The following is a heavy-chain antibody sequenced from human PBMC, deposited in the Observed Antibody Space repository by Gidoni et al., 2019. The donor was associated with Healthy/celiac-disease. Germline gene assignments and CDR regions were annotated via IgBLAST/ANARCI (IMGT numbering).Heavy chain of an antibody. CDR1: GFTFSNAW. CDR2: IKSKTEGGTT. Sequence: EVQLVESGGGLVKPGGSLRLSCAASGFTFSNAWMSWVRQAPGKGLEWVGRIKSKTEGGTTDYAAPVKGRFTISRDDSKNTLYLQMNSLKTEDTAVYYCTTDLGQWLRLDHYYGMDVWGQGTTVTVSS. D-gene: IGHD5-12*01. CDR3: TTDLGQWLRLDHYYGMDV. J-gene: IGHJ6*02. V-gene: IGHV3-15*01.